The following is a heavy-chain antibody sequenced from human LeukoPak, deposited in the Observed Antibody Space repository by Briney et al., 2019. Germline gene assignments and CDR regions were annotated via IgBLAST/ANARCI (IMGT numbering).Heavy chain of an antibody. CDR1: GGSFNSGGYY. CDR2: INHSGST. V-gene: IGHV4-34*01. Sequence: SETLSLTCSVSGGSFNSGGYYWSWIRQPPGKGLEWIGKINHSGSTNYNPSLKSRVTISVDTSKNQFSLKLSSVTAADTAVYYCARGVNSYPDYWGQGTLVTVSS. J-gene: IGHJ4*02. D-gene: IGHD5-18*01. CDR3: ARGVNSYPDY.